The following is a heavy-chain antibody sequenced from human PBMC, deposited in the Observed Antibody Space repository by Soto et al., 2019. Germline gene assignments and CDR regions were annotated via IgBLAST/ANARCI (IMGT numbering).Heavy chain of an antibody. CDR2: ISSSSNTI. V-gene: IGHV3-48*02. CDR3: VRGVPGDQTYFWYGMDV. J-gene: IGHJ6*02. D-gene: IGHD7-27*01. Sequence: EVQLVESGGGLVQPGGSLRLSCAASGFTFSSYSMNWVRQAPGKGLQWISYISSSSNTIYYADSGTGRFTISRDYAKNSLYLQMNSLTDEDTAVNYCVRGVPGDQTYFWYGMDVWGQGTTVTVPS. CDR1: GFTFSSYS.